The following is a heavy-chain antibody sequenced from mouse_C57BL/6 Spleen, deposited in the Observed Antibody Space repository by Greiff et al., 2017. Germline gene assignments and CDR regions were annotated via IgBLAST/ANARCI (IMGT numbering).Heavy chain of an antibody. V-gene: IGHV1-76*01. Sequence: QVQLQQSGAELVRPGASVKLSCKASGYTFTDYYINWVKQRPGQGLAWIARIYPGSGNTYYNEKFKGKATLTAEKSSSTAYMQRSSLTSEDSAVYFCARLAEQLRDYAMDYWSKGTSGTVSS. CDR2: IYPGSGNT. CDR3: ARLAEQLRDYAMDY. D-gene: IGHD1-1*01. J-gene: IGHJ4*01. CDR1: GYTFTDYY.